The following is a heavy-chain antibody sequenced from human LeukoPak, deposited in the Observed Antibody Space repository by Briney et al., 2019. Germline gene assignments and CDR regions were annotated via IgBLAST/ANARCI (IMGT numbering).Heavy chain of an antibody. V-gene: IGHV3-23*01. D-gene: IGHD3-9*01. CDR3: AKFYDILTGYIDY. CDR2: ISGGGGTTYYA. Sequence: GGSLRLSCAASGXTFSGYAMSWVRQSPGKGLEWVSAISGGGGTTYYAYYADSVKGRFTISRDNSKNTLYLLMNSLRAEDTAVYYCAKFYDILTGYIDYWGQGTLVTVSS. CDR1: GXTFSGYA. J-gene: IGHJ4*02.